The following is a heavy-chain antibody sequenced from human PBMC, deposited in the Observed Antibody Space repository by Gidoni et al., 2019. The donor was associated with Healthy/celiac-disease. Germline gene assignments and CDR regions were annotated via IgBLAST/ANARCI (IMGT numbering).Heavy chain of an antibody. V-gene: IGHV3-21*01. J-gene: IGHJ3*02. CDR2: ISSSSSYI. CDR3: ARDAYDDYVWGSYRPDAFDI. D-gene: IGHD3-16*02. Sequence: EVQLVESGGGLVKPGGSLRLSCAASGFTFSSDSMTWVRQAPGKGLEWVSSISSSSSYIYYADSVKGRFTISRDNAKNSLYLQMNSLRAEDTAVYYCARDAYDDYVWGSYRPDAFDIWGQGTMVTVSS. CDR1: GFTFSSDS.